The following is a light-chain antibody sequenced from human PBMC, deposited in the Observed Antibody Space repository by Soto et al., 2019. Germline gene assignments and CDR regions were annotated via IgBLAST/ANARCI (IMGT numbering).Light chain of an antibody. CDR3: LQSITYPFT. CDR1: QSVSSN. J-gene: IGKJ4*01. CDR2: GAS. Sequence: EIVMTQSPATLSVSPGERATLSCRASQSVSSNLAWYQQKPGQAPRLLIYGASTRATGIPARFSGSGSGTEFTLTISSLQSEDFATYYCLQSITYPFTFGGGTKVEIK. V-gene: IGKV3-15*01.